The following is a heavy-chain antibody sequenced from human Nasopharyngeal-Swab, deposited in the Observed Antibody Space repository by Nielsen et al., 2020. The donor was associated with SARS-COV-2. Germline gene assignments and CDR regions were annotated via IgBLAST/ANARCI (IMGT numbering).Heavy chain of an antibody. CDR2: IIPVLTIR. J-gene: IGHJ6*03. Sequence: SVKVSCKTSGGTFSSYGISWVRQAPREGVEWMGAIIPVLTIRRYAQKFRDRVTITAATSTNTAYMELSSLRSEDTATYYCARGGWLRRDYYYVYYYMDVWGKGTTVTVSS. CDR3: ARGGWLRRDYYYVYYYMDV. V-gene: IGHV1-69*10. CDR1: GGTFSSYG. D-gene: IGHD5-24*01.